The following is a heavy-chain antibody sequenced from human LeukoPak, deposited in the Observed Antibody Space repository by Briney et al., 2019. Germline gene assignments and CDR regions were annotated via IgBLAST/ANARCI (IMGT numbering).Heavy chain of an antibody. Sequence: GASVKVSCKASGYTFTSYYMHWVRQAPGQGLEWMGIINLSGGSTSYAQKFQGRVTMTRDTSTSTVYMELSSLRSEDTAVYYCARGAAASPKVSYSGMDVWGQGTTVTVSS. D-gene: IGHD6-13*01. CDR3: ARGAAASPKVSYSGMDV. J-gene: IGHJ6*02. CDR1: GYTFTSYY. V-gene: IGHV1-46*01. CDR2: INLSGGST.